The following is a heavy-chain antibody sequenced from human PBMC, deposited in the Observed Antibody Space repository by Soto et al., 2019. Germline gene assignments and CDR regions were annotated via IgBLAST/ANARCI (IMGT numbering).Heavy chain of an antibody. V-gene: IGHV5-51*01. J-gene: IGHJ4*02. D-gene: IGHD2-15*01. CDR2: IYPGDSDT. CDR3: ARVGVYCSGGSCYRAYFDY. CDR1: GYSFTSYW. Sequence: GESLKISCKGSGYSFTSYWIGWVRQMPGKGLEWMGIIYPGDSDTRYSPSFQGQVTISADKSISTAYLQWSSLKASDTAMYYCARVGVYCSGGSCYRAYFDYWGQGTLVTVSS.